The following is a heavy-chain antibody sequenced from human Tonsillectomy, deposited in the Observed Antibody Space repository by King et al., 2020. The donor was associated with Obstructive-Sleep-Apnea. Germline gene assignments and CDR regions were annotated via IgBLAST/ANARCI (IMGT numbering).Heavy chain of an antibody. V-gene: IGHV4-59*01. CDR1: GGSISSYY. CDR2: IYYSGST. Sequence: VQLQESGPGLVKPSETLSLTCTVSGGSISSYYWSWIRQPPGKGLEWIGYIYYSGSTNYNPPLKSRVTISVDTSKNQFSLKLSSVTAADTAVYYCARAGLGIVVVPAATDDNWFDPWGQGTLVTVSS. J-gene: IGHJ5*02. D-gene: IGHD2-2*03. CDR3: ARAGLGIVVVPAATDDNWFDP.